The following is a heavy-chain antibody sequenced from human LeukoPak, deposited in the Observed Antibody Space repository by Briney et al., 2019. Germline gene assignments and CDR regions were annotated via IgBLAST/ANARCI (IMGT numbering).Heavy chain of an antibody. V-gene: IGHV1-69*13. CDR3: AKESSNWYVHLHY. CDR2: IIPIFGTA. D-gene: IGHD6-13*01. J-gene: IGHJ4*02. CDR1: GGTFSSYA. Sequence: GASVKVSCKASGGTFSSYAISWVRQAPGQGLEWMGGIIPIFGTANYAQKFQGGVTITADESTSTAYMELSSLRSEDTAVYYCAKESSNWYVHLHYWGQGTLVTVSS.